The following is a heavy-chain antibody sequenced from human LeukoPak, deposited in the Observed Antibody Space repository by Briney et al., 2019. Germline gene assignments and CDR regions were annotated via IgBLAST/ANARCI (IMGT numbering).Heavy chain of an antibody. J-gene: IGHJ5*02. V-gene: IGHV1-18*01. CDR1: GYTFTSYG. D-gene: IGHD6-6*01. CDR3: ARDAEPYIAARCRWFDP. CDR2: ICAYNGNT. Sequence: GASVKVSCKASGYTFTSYGISWVRQAPGQGLEWMGWICAYNGNTNYAQTLQGRVTMTTDTSTSTAYMELRSLRSDATAVYYCARDAEPYIAARCRWFDPWGQGTLVTVSS.